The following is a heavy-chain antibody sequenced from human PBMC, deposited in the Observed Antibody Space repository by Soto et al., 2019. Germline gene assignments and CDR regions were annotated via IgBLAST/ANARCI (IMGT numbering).Heavy chain of an antibody. J-gene: IGHJ6*02. V-gene: IGHV4-30-4*01. D-gene: IGHD6-13*01. CDR1: GGSISSGDYY. CDR2: IYYSGST. Sequence: SETLSLTCTVSGGSISSGDYYWSWIRQPPGKGLEWIGYIYYSGSTYYNPSLKSRVTISVDTSKNQFSLKLSSVTAADTAVYYCASSNLAAAGFYYYGMDVWGRGTTVTVSS. CDR3: ASSNLAAAGFYYYGMDV.